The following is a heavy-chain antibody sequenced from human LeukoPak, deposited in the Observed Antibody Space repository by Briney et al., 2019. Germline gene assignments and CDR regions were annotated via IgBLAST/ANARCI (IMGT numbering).Heavy chain of an antibody. J-gene: IGHJ6*03. V-gene: IGHV1-2*06. CDR1: GYTFTGYY. Sequence: ASVKVSCKASGYTFTGYYMHWVRQAPGQGLEWMGRINPNSGGTNYAQKFQGRVTMTRDTSISTAYMELSRLRSDDTAVYYCAREVYYYGSGTKHYYYYYMDVWGKGTTVTVSS. CDR2: INPNSGGT. CDR3: AREVYYYGSGTKHYYYYYMDV. D-gene: IGHD3-10*01.